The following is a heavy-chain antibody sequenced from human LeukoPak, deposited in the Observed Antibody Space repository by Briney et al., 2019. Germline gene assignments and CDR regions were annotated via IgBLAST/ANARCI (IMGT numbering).Heavy chain of an antibody. Sequence: GGSLRLSCAASGFTFSSYVMHWVRQAPGKGLEWVAIISYDGSNEYYADSVKGRFAISRDNSKNTLYLQMNSLRAEDTAVYYCARDTSGYYGYFDYWGQGTLVTVSS. V-gene: IGHV3-30*09. D-gene: IGHD3-22*01. CDR2: ISYDGSNE. CDR1: GFTFSSYV. CDR3: ARDTSGYYGYFDY. J-gene: IGHJ4*02.